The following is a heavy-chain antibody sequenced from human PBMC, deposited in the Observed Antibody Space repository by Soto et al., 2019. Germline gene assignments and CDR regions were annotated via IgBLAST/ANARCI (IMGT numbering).Heavy chain of an antibody. V-gene: IGHV1-8*01. CDR1: GYTFSNYD. J-gene: IGHJ3*02. CDR2: LNPNTDKT. CDR3: ARGIKGLPPSAFDI. D-gene: IGHD5-12*01. Sequence: ASVKVSCKASGYTFSNYDINWLRQATGQGLEWMGWLNPNTDKTGSAQKFQGRVTMTRNTSISTAYLELSGLRSDDTAVYYCARGIKGLPPSAFDIWGQGTRVTV.